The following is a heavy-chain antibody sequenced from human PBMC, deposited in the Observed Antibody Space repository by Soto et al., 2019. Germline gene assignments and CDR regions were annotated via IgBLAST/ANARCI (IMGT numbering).Heavy chain of an antibody. CDR1: GYTFTSYG. CDR2: ISAYNGNT. V-gene: IGHV1-18*04. J-gene: IGHJ4*02. D-gene: IGHD6-6*01. Sequence: ASVKDSFKASGYTFTSYGISLVRQAPGQGLEWMGWISAYNGNTNYAQKLQGRVTMTTDTSTSTAYMELRSLRSDDTAVYYCARVEYSSSYDTVGFDYWGQGTMVTVSS. CDR3: ARVEYSSSYDTVGFDY.